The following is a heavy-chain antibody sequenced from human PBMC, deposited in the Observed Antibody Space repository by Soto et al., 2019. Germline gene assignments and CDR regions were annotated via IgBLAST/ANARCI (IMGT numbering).Heavy chain of an antibody. CDR1: GFAFNNYG. D-gene: IGHD2-2*01. Sequence: GSLRLSCTVSGFAFNNYGINWVRQAPGKGLEWVSSISKSDYTYYSDSVKGRFTISRDNAKNSVSLQMNTLRVEDTAVYYCAREDSIIIPAVSDFWGQGTLVTVSS. J-gene: IGHJ4*02. CDR3: AREDSIIIPAVSDF. CDR2: ISKSDYT. V-gene: IGHV3-21*01.